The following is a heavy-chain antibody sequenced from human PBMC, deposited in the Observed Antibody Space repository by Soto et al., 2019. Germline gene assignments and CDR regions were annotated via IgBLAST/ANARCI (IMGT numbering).Heavy chain of an antibody. J-gene: IGHJ4*02. D-gene: IGHD6-13*01. Sequence: GASLKISCNGSGYGFTSYWIGWVRQMPGKGLEWMGIIYPGDSDARYSPSFQGQVTISADKSISTAYLQWSSLKASDTATYYCARHKAFWSTRVAAAGPEYWGQGTLVAVSS. V-gene: IGHV5-51*01. CDR2: IYPGDSDA. CDR1: GYGFTSYW. CDR3: ARHKAFWSTRVAAAGPEY.